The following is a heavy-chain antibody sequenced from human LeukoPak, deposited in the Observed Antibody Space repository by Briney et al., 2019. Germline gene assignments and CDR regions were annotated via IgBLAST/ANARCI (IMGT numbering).Heavy chain of an antibody. V-gene: IGHV4-28*01. J-gene: IGHJ4*02. CDR3: ARPKDTAIVKFDY. CDR1: GYSISSSNW. D-gene: IGHD5-18*01. CDR2: IYYSGST. Sequence: SDTLSLTCAVSGYSISSSNWWGWIRQPPGKGLEWIGYIYYSGSTYYNPSLKSRVTMSVDTSKNQFSLKLSSVTAVDTAVYYCARPKDTAIVKFDYWGQGTLVTVSS.